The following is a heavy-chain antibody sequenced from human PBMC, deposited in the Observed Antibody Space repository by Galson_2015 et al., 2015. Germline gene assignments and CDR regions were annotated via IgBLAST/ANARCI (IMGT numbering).Heavy chain of an antibody. CDR3: ARNSGSNYYFDH. V-gene: IGHV4-59*01. D-gene: IGHD1-26*01. J-gene: IGHJ4*02. Sequence: SETLSLTCTVSGASISNFYWSWLRQPPGKGLEWIGYMYNSGRTNYNPSLKSRVTISVDTSKNQFSLKLTSVTTADTAVYYCARNSGSNYYFDHWGQGTLVTVSS. CDR1: GASISNFY. CDR2: MYNSGRT.